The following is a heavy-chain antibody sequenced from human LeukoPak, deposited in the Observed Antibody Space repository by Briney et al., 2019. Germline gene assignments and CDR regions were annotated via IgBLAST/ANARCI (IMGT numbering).Heavy chain of an antibody. CDR1: GGSISSYY. D-gene: IGHD5-24*01. J-gene: IGHJ4*02. CDR2: IYYSGST. V-gene: IGHV4-59*01. Sequence: SETLSLTCTVSGGSISSYYWSWIRQPPGKGLEWIGYIYYSGSTNYNPSLKSRVTISVDTSKNQSSLKLSSVTAADTAVYYCARRDGYNLPFDYWGQGTLVTVSS. CDR3: ARRDGYNLPFDY.